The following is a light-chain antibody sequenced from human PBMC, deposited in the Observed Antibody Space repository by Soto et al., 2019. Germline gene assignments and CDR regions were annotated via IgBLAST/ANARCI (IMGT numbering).Light chain of an antibody. CDR3: QLYGISPQ. V-gene: IGKV3-20*01. J-gene: IGKJ5*01. Sequence: EILLTQAPGTLSLSPGERATLSCKTSQTSVSNFLAWYQHKPGQAPRLLIYASSNRATGIPDRFSGSASGPDFTLTINRLEPEDFAVYYCQLYGISPQFGQGTRLEIK. CDR1: QTSVSNF. CDR2: ASS.